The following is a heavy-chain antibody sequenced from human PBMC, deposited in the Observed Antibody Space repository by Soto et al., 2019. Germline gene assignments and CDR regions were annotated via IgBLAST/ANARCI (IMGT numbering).Heavy chain of an antibody. D-gene: IGHD2-15*01. J-gene: IGHJ4*02. CDR2: IWYDGRNK. Sequence: QKYLVESGGGVVQPGGSLRLSCVASGSIFSGYGMHWVRQAPGKGLEWVAVIWYDGRNKYYADSVKGRFTISRDNSKNMLYLQIDSLRAEDTAVYYCARDGIGGTVFRGFCDYWGQGTLVTVSS. CDR1: GSIFSGYG. CDR3: ARDGIGGTVFRGFCDY. V-gene: IGHV3-33*01.